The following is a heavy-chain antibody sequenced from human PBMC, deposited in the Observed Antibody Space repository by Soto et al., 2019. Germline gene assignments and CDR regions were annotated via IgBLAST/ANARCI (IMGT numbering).Heavy chain of an antibody. V-gene: IGHV1-18*01. D-gene: IGHD2-15*01. Sequence: QVQLVQSGAEVVKPGASVRVSCKTSGHTFSSYGFTWVRQAPGQGLEWMGWISAYNGNTNYAQKFQGRVTVTTDTSTSTAYMVLRSLGSDATAVYYCARALYCSGGSCYFDHWGQGTLVTVSS. CDR1: GHTFSSYG. CDR3: ARALYCSGGSCYFDH. CDR2: ISAYNGNT. J-gene: IGHJ4*02.